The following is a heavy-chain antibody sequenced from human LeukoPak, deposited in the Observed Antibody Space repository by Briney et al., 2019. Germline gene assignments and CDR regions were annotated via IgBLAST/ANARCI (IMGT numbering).Heavy chain of an antibody. CDR3: ARVITIFGVVINYYYYYYRDV. Sequence: SSVKVSCKASGGTFSSYAISWVRQAPGQGLEWMGGIIPIIGTANYAQKFQGRVTITADKSTSTAYMELSSLRSEDTAVYYCARVITIFGVVINYYYYYYRDVWGKETTVSVSS. D-gene: IGHD3-3*01. J-gene: IGHJ6*03. V-gene: IGHV1-69*06. CDR2: IIPIIGTA. CDR1: GGTFSSYA.